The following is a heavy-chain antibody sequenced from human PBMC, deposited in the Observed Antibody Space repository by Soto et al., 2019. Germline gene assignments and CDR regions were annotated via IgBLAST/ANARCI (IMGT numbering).Heavy chain of an antibody. D-gene: IGHD3-22*01. J-gene: IGHJ3*01. CDR3: ERAGTLRYDRSGYYPIDAFDV. V-gene: IGHV1-69*02. Sequence: QVQLVQSGAEVKKPGSSVKVSCKASGGTISSYTISWVRQAPGQGLEWMGRIIPILGIANYAQKFQGRVTIPAAKSTSTAYMELSSLRSEDTAVYYCERAGTLRYDRSGYYPIDAFDVWGQRTMVTVSS. CDR2: IIPILGIA. CDR1: GGTISSYT.